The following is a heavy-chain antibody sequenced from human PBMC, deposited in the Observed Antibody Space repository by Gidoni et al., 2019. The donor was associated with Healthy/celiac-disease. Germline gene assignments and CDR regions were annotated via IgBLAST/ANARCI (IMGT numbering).Heavy chain of an antibody. Sequence: EVQLVESGGGLVQPGGSLKLSCAAPGFTFRGSAMHWVRQASGKGLAWVGRIRSKANSYAKAYAASVKGRFTISRDDSKNTAYLQMNSLKTEDTAVYYCSLMTTVTTDLDYWGQGTLVTVSS. CDR3: SLMTTVTTDLDY. J-gene: IGHJ4*02. V-gene: IGHV3-73*01. CDR1: GFTFRGSA. D-gene: IGHD4-17*01. CDR2: IRSKANSYAK.